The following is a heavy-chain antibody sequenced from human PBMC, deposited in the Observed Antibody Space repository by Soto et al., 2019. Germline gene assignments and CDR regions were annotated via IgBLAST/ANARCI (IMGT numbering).Heavy chain of an antibody. CDR2: MNPNTGST. CDR1: GYTFTTYD. CDR3: ATNYDLWSGYSHSREDAFDI. V-gene: IGHV1-8*01. Sequence: QVQLVQSGAEVKKPGASVKVSCKASGYTFTTYDLNWVRQATGQGLEWMGWMNPNTGSTGYAQKFHGRVTMTRNTSINTAYMELSSLRPEDTAVYYCATNYDLWSGYSHSREDAFDIWGQGTLVTVSS. J-gene: IGHJ3*02. D-gene: IGHD3-3*01.